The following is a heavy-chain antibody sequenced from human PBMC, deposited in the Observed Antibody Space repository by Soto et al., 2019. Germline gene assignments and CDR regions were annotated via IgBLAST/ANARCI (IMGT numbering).Heavy chain of an antibody. CDR1: GGSFSSYA. V-gene: IGHV1-69*13. D-gene: IGHD3-10*01. CDR3: ARDRYYGSRSYNYFDY. J-gene: IGHJ4*01. Sequence: SVKVSCKASGGSFSSYAINWVRQAPGQGLEWMGGIIPVFGTSKSAQKFQGRVTITADESTSTAYMELSSLGSEDTAVYYCARDRYYGSRSYNYFDYWG. CDR2: IIPVFGTS.